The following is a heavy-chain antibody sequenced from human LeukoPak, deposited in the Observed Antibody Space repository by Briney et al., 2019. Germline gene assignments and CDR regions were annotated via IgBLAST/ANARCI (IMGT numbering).Heavy chain of an antibody. CDR3: ARDQSGPRGDS. J-gene: IGHJ4*02. CDR2: INPNSGGT. D-gene: IGHD3-10*01. V-gene: IGHV1-2*02. Sequence: GASVKVSCKASGYTFTDYYMHWVRQAPGQGLEWMGWINPNSGGTDFAQKFQGRVTMTRDTSITTAYMELSRLTSDDTAVYYCARDQSGPRGDSWGQEPLVTAS. CDR1: GYTFTDYY.